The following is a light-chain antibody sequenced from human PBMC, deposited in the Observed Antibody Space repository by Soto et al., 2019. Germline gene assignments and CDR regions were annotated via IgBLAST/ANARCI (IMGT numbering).Light chain of an antibody. Sequence: IVISQSPGNLYMNPGERATLSCRASQSVSSSYLAWYQPKPGQAPRLLIYGAPSRATVIPDRFSGNGPGTDFSLTIRRLDPEDCPLYSWHHYGSSPRTLRQRSRV. CDR3: HHYGSSPRT. CDR2: GAP. V-gene: IGKV3-20*01. J-gene: IGKJ1*01. CDR1: QSVSSSY.